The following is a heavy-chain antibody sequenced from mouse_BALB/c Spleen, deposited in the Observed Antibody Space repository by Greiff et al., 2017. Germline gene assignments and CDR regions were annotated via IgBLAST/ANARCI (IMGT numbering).Heavy chain of an antibody. CDR3: DHYYGNYEYFDY. CDR1: GYTFTSYW. D-gene: IGHD2-1*01. V-gene: IGHV1-7*01. Sequence: QVQLQQSGAELAKPGASVKMSCKASGYTFTSYWMHWVKQRPGQGLEWIGYINPSTGYTEYNQKFKDKATLTADKSSSTAYMQLSSLTSEDSAVYYCDHYYGNYEYFDYWGQGTTLTVSS. CDR2: INPSTGYT. J-gene: IGHJ2*01.